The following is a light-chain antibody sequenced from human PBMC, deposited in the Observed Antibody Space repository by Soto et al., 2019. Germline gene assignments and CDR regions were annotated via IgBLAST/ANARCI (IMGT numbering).Light chain of an antibody. Sequence: EIVMTQSPATLSVSPGDRATLSCRASQSVGSNLAWYQQKPGQAPRLLVYGASTRATGVPASFSGSGSGTKFTLTISSLQSEVFAVYYCQQYNNWPLTFGGGTKVDIK. J-gene: IGKJ4*01. CDR3: QQYNNWPLT. CDR1: QSVGSN. V-gene: IGKV3-15*01. CDR2: GAS.